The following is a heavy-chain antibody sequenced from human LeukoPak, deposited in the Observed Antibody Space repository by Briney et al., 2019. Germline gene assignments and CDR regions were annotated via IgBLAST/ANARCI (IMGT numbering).Heavy chain of an antibody. V-gene: IGHV3-48*03. J-gene: IGHJ4*02. Sequence: GRSLRLSCAASGFTFSSYAMSWVRQAPGKGLEWVSHISSSGSSIYYADSVKGRFTISRDNAKNSLYLQMNSLRAEDTAVYYCARDSPYGDYYFDYWGQGTLVTVSS. CDR2: ISSSGSSI. D-gene: IGHD4-17*01. CDR3: ARDSPYGDYYFDY. CDR1: GFTFSSYA.